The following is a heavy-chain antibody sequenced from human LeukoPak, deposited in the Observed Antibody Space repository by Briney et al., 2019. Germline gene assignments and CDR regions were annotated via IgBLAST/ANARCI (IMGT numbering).Heavy chain of an antibody. J-gene: IGHJ4*02. Sequence: GGSLRLSCAASGXTFSSYSMNWVRQAPGKGLEWVSYIGTSSSTIYYADSVKGRFTISRDNAENSLYLQMNRLRDEDTAVYYCARHDYGGNSGDYWGQGTLVTVSS. D-gene: IGHD4-23*01. CDR3: ARHDYGGNSGDY. V-gene: IGHV3-48*02. CDR1: GXTFSSYS. CDR2: IGTSSSTI.